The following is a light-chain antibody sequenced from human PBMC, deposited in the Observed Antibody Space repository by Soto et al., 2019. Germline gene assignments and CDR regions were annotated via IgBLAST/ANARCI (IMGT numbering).Light chain of an antibody. Sequence: EIVMTQAPATLSVSPGEGATLSCRASQSVSSDLAWYQQKPGQXPRXXIYGASTRAIGIPARFSGSGSGTDVTITISSLQPEDFETYYCQQANSFPITFGQGTRLEIK. J-gene: IGKJ5*01. CDR1: QSVSSD. CDR2: GAS. CDR3: QQANSFPIT. V-gene: IGKV3-15*01.